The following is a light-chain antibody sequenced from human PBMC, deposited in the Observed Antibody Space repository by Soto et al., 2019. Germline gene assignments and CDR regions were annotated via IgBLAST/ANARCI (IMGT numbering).Light chain of an antibody. CDR3: QQSYSILSLT. J-gene: IGKJ1*01. V-gene: IGKV1-39*01. CDR1: QSIDNY. CDR2: AAS. Sequence: DLQMTQSPSSLSASVGDRVTITCRASQSIDNYLNWYQQKPGKAPELLIYAASNLQSGVPSRFSASGSGTDFTLTISSLQPEDFATYYCQQSYSILSLTFGQGTKVEIK.